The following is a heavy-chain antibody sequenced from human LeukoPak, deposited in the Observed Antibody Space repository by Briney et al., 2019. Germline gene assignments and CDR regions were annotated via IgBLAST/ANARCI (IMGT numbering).Heavy chain of an antibody. Sequence: VASVKVSCKASGYTFTSYGISWVRQAPGQGLEWMGWISAYNGNTNYAQKLQGRVTMTTDTSTSTAYMELRSLRSDDTAVYYCARDGTEWGYDYYYHYYMDVWGKGTTVTVSS. D-gene: IGHD5-12*01. V-gene: IGHV1-18*01. CDR2: ISAYNGNT. CDR3: ARDGTEWGYDYYYHYYMDV. CDR1: GYTFTSYG. J-gene: IGHJ6*03.